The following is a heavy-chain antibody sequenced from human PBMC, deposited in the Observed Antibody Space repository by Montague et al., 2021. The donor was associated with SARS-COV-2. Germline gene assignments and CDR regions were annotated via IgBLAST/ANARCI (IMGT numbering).Heavy chain of an antibody. Sequence: SLRLSCAASGFSFGSYGMHWVRLAPGKGLEWVAVISFDGSNKYYAESVKGRLTISRDNAMNTLDLQMNSLRAEDTAIYYCAKSVLVVPAAINYYYGMDVWGHGTTVTVSS. J-gene: IGHJ6*02. CDR1: GFSFGSYG. CDR2: ISFDGSNK. CDR3: AKSVLVVPAAINYYYGMDV. V-gene: IGHV3-30*18. D-gene: IGHD2-2*01.